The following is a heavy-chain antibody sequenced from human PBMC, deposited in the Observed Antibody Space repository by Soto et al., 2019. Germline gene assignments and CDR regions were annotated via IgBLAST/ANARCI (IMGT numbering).Heavy chain of an antibody. CDR2: MNPNSGKT. V-gene: IGHV1-8*01. CDR1: GYTFTSYD. J-gene: IGHJ4*02. Sequence: QVQLVQSGAEVKKPGASVKVSCKASGYTFTSYDINWVRQATGQGLEWMGWMNPNSGKTGYAQKFQGRVTMTRNTSISIAYMELRSLRSEVTAVYYCAGGFSHSSSWYEGVDYWVQGTLVTVSS. D-gene: IGHD6-13*01. CDR3: AGGFSHSSSWYEGVDY.